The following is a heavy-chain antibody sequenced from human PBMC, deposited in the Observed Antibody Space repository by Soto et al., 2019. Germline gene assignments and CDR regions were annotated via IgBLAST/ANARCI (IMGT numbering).Heavy chain of an antibody. D-gene: IGHD3-22*01. CDR1: GGTFSSYA. CDR3: ARDWRDDSSGYYSHYYGMDV. CDR2: IIPIFGTA. V-gene: IGHV1-69*06. J-gene: IGHJ6*02. Sequence: QVQLVQSGAEVKKPGSSVKVSCKASGGTFSSYAISWVRQAPGQGLEWMGGIIPIFGTANYAQKFQGRVAITADKSTSTAYMELSSLRSEDTAMYYCARDWRDDSSGYYSHYYGMDVWGQGTTVTVSS.